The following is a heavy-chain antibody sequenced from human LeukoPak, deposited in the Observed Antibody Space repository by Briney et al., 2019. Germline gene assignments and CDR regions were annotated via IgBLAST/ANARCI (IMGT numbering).Heavy chain of an antibody. J-gene: IGHJ6*03. CDR1: GGSISSGDYY. D-gene: IGHD1-26*01. CDR3: ARGLTSGSYFRSYYYYMDV. CDR2: IYYSGST. V-gene: IGHV4-30-4*08. Sequence: PSETLSLTCTVSGGSISSGDYYWSWIRQPPGKGLEWIGYIYYSGSTYYNPSLKSRVTISVDTSKNQFSLKLSSVTAADTAVYYCARGLTSGSYFRSYYYYMDVWGKGTTVTVSS.